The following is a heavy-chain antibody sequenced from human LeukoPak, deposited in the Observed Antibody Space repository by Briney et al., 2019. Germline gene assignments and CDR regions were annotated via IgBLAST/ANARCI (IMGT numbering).Heavy chain of an antibody. CDR1: GFTASSNY. V-gene: IGHV3-53*01. CDR3: ANSGTSRYFDWLLYSPQDAFDI. Sequence: PGGSLRLSCAASGFTASSNYMNWVRQAPGKGLEWVSIIYSGGSTYYADSVNGRFTISRDNSKNTLYLQMNSLRAEDMAVYYCANSGTSRYFDWLLYSPQDAFDIWGQGTMVTVSS. CDR2: IYSGGST. D-gene: IGHD3-9*01. J-gene: IGHJ3*02.